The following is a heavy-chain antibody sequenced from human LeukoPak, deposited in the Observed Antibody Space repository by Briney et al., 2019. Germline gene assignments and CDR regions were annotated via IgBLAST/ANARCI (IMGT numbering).Heavy chain of an antibody. D-gene: IGHD6-19*01. CDR1: GFTFSSYE. J-gene: IGHJ4*02. Sequence: GGSLRLSCAASGFTFSSYEMNWVRQAPGKGLEWVSYISSSGSTIYYADSVKSRFTISRDNAKNSLYLQMNSLRAEDTAVYYCAREPGIAVAGTGGFDYWGQGTLVTVSS. V-gene: IGHV3-48*03. CDR2: ISSSGSTI. CDR3: AREPGIAVAGTGGFDY.